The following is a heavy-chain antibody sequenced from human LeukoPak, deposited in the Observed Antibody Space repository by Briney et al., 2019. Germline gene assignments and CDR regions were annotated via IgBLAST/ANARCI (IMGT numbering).Heavy chain of an antibody. CDR2: INPSGDST. D-gene: IGHD6-19*01. CDR3: ARESRQWPDYNWFDP. Sequence: ASVKVSCKPSGYAFTTYSMHWVRQAPGQGLEWMGIINPSGDSTSYTQKFQGRVTMTRDTSTNTAYMELSSLTSEDTAVYYCARESRQWPDYNWFDPWGQGTLVTVSS. J-gene: IGHJ5*02. V-gene: IGHV1-46*01. CDR1: GYAFTTYS.